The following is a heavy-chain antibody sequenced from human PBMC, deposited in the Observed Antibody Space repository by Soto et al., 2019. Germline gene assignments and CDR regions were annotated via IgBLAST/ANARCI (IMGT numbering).Heavy chain of an antibody. CDR2: ISSSSSYI. D-gene: IGHD3-16*01. V-gene: IGHV3-21*01. CDR1: WFTCGGHS. J-gene: IGHJ3*02. Sequence: GLLRDSCAAVWFTCGGHSMHCVRQTPGKGLEWVSSISSSSSYIYYADSVKGRFTISRDNAKTSLYLQMNSLRAEDTAVYYWARDRGGDLRAFDIWGQGTMVTVSS. CDR3: ARDRGGDLRAFDI.